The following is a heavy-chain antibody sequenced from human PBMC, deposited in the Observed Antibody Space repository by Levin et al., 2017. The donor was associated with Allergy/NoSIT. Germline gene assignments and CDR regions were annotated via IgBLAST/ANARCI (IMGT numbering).Heavy chain of an antibody. J-gene: IGHJ4*02. CDR2: INNGGNP. V-gene: IGHV3-23*01. D-gene: IGHD2-8*02. CDR3: AKDHESTGWPTFAS. CDR1: GFTFSRFA. Sequence: GGSLRLSCAGSGFTFSRFAMSWVRQAPGKGLEWVASINNGGNPYYADSVMGRFTISRDTSKGTLDLQMDSLRAEESAVYYCAKDHESTGWPTFASWGQGSLVTVSS.